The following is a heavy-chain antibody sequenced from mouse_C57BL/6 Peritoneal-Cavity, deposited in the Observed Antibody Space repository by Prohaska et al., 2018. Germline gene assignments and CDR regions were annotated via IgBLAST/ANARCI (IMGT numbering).Heavy chain of an antibody. D-gene: IGHD1-1*01. J-gene: IGHJ2*01. Sequence: QVQLQQSGPELVKPGASVKISCKASGYAFSSSWMNWVKQRPGKGLEWIGRIYPGEGDTNYNGKFKGKATLTADKSSSTAYMQLSSLTSEDSAVYFCARDGSRGYYFDYWGQGTTLTVSS. CDR3: ARDGSRGYYFDY. CDR2: IYPGEGDT. CDR1: GYAFSSSW. V-gene: IGHV1-82*01.